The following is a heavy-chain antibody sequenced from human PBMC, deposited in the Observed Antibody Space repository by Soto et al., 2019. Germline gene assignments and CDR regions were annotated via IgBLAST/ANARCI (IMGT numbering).Heavy chain of an antibody. CDR1: GVSINSGDYY. CDR2: IYYSGST. V-gene: IGHV4-30-4*02. CDR3: ARGGYSNYYSRKYYFDY. J-gene: IGHJ4*02. Sequence: SETLSLTCTVSGVSINSGDYYWSWIHQPPGKGLEWIGYIYYSGSTYYNPSLKSRVTISVDTSKSQFSLKVSSVTAADTAVYYCARGGYSNYYSRKYYFDYWGQGTLVTVSS. D-gene: IGHD4-4*01.